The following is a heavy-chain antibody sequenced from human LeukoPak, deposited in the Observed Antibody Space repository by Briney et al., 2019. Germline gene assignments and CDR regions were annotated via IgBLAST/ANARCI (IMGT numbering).Heavy chain of an antibody. J-gene: IGHJ4*02. CDR1: GGSISSHY. Sequence: SETLSLTCTVSGGSISSHYWSWIRQPPGKGLEYIGYIYYSGSASYNSSLKSRVSISIDTSKNQFSLKLSSVTAADTAVYYCATYLYGIFVSWGQGTLVTVSS. D-gene: IGHD4-17*01. CDR2: IYYSGSA. CDR3: ATYLYGIFVS. V-gene: IGHV4-59*11.